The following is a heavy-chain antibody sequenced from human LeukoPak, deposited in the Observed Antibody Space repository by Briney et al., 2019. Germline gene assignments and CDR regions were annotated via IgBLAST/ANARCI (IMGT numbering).Heavy chain of an antibody. D-gene: IGHD2/OR15-2a*01. CDR3: AREAGGMTHYFYYFDY. CDR1: GFTFSSYW. Sequence: GGSLRLSCAASGFTFSSYWMSWVRQAPGKGLEWVANIKQDGSEKYYVDSVKGRFTISRDNAKNSLYLQMNSLRAEDTAVYYCAREAGGMTHYFYYFDYWGQGALVTVSS. V-gene: IGHV3-7*01. CDR2: IKQDGSEK. J-gene: IGHJ4*02.